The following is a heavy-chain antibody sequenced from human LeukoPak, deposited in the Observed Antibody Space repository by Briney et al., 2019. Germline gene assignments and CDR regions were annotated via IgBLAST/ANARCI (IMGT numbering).Heavy chain of an antibody. D-gene: IGHD3-10*01. Sequence: PGGSLKLSCAASGFTFSRYWMSWVRQAPGRGLEWVANIKQDGSEIYYVDSVKGRLTISRDNAKNSLFLQMNSLRAEDTAVYYCTRDFQGRYYYHMDVGGKGPTVTVSS. J-gene: IGHJ6*03. CDR2: IKQDGSEI. CDR3: TRDFQGRYYYHMDV. V-gene: IGHV3-7*01. CDR1: GFTFSRYW.